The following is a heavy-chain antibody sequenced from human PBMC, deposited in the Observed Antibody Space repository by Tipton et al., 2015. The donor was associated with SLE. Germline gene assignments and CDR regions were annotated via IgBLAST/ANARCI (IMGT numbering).Heavy chain of an antibody. Sequence: TLSLTCSVSGGSICTTDHYWGWIRQPPGKGLEWIGSVFYSRNTYYNESLQSRVTISIDTSKNHFSLTLYSVTAADTAVYSCAREDSSSWFYTLFDPWGQGTLVTVSS. CDR2: VFYSRNT. J-gene: IGHJ5*02. D-gene: IGHD2-2*02. CDR3: AREDSSSWFYTLFDP. V-gene: IGHV4-39*07. CDR1: GGSICTTDHY.